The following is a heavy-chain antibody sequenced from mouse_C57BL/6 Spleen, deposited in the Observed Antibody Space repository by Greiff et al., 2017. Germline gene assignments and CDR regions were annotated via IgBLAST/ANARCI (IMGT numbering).Heavy chain of an antibody. CDR1: GYTFTSYW. CDR3: ARVYGYLDY. D-gene: IGHD1-1*01. J-gene: IGHJ2*01. CDR2: IDPSDSYT. Sequence: QVQLQQPGAELVMPGASVKLSCKASGYTFTSYWMHWVKQRPGQGLEWIGEIDPSDSYTNYNQKFKGKSTLTVDKSSSTAYMQLSSLTSEDSAVYYCARVYGYLDYWGQGTTLTVSS. V-gene: IGHV1-69*01.